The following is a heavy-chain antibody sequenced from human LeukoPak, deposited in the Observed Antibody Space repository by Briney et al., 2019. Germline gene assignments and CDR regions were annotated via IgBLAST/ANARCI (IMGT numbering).Heavy chain of an antibody. Sequence: WASVKVSCKASGYTFTGYYMHWVRQAPGQGLEWMGWINPNSGGTNYAQKFQGRVTMTRDTSISTAYMELSRLRSDDTAVYYCARDTKRNSGSYHLDAFDIWAKGQWSPSLQ. CDR1: GYTFTGYY. J-gene: IGHJ3*02. CDR3: ARDTKRNSGSYHLDAFDI. V-gene: IGHV1-2*02. D-gene: IGHD1-26*01. CDR2: INPNSGGT.